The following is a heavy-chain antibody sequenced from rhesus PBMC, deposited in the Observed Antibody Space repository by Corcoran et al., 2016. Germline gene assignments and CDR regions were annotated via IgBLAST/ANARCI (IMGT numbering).Heavy chain of an antibody. CDR2: IYGSGSST. J-gene: IGHJ4*01. V-gene: IGHV4-127*01. Sequence: QLQLQESGPGPVKPSETLSLTCAVSGYSISSGYGWSWIRQHPGKGLEWIGYIYGSGSSTNYNPSLKSRVTLSVDTSKNQLSLKLSSVTTADTAVYYCARDPGYSSWSHYDYWGQGVLVTVSS. CDR3: ARDPGYSSWSHYDY. D-gene: IGHD6-13*01. CDR1: GYSISSGYG.